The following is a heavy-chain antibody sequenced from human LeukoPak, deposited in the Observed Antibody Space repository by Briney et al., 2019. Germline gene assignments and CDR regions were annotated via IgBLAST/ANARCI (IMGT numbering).Heavy chain of an antibody. V-gene: IGHV4-38-2*02. CDR1: GYSISSGYY. CDR2: IYHSGST. CDR3: AKASVGARFFDP. Sequence: PSETLSLTCTVSGYSISSGYYWGWIRQPPGKGLEWIGSIYHSGSTYYNPSLKSRVTISVDTSKNQFSLKLSSVTAADTAVYYCAKASVGARFFDPWGQGTLVTVSS. J-gene: IGHJ5*02. D-gene: IGHD1-26*01.